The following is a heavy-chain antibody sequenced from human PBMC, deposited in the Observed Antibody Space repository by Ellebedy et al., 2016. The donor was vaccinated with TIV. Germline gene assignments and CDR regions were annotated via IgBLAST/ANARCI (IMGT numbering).Heavy chain of an antibody. V-gene: IGHV3-30-3*01. D-gene: IGHD3-10*01. Sequence: GESLKISCAASGFTFSSYAMHWVRQAPGKGLEWVAVISYDGSNKYYADSVKGRFTISRDNSKNTLYLQMNSLRAEDTAVYYCARGKNLIRGVTTYYFDYWGQGTLVTVSS. CDR3: ARGKNLIRGVTTYYFDY. CDR1: GFTFSSYA. CDR2: ISYDGSNK. J-gene: IGHJ4*02.